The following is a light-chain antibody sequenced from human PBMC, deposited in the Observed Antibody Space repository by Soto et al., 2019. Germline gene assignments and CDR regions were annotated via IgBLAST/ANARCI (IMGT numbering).Light chain of an antibody. V-gene: IGKV4-1*01. CDR3: QQYYSTPYT. CDR1: QSVLYSSDNKNY. Sequence: DIVMTQSPDSLAVSLGERATINCKSSQSVLYSSDNKNYLAWYQQKSGQPPKLLIYWASTRESGVPDRFSGGGSGTDFTLTISSLQAADVAVYYCQQYYSTPYTFGQGTKLELK. CDR2: WAS. J-gene: IGKJ2*01.